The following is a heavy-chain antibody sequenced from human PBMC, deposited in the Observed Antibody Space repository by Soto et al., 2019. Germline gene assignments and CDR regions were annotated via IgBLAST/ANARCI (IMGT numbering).Heavy chain of an antibody. Sequence: GGSLRLSCAASGFTFSSYWMHWVRQAPGKGLEWVSSIDSSSSYTYYADSVKGRFTISRDNAKNSLYLQMNSLRAEDTAVYYCARVPGPPSYYMDVWGKGTTVTVSS. J-gene: IGHJ6*03. CDR3: ARVPGPPSYYMDV. CDR2: IDSSSSYT. V-gene: IGHV3-21*01. CDR1: GFTFSSYW.